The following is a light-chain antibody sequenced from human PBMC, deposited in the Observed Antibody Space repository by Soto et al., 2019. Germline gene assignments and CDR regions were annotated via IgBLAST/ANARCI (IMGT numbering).Light chain of an antibody. CDR1: TSNIGSNT. V-gene: IGLV1-44*01. Sequence: QSVLTQSPSASGTPGQRITISCSGSTSNIGSNTVSWYQQLPGTAPKLLIYRNSQRPSGVPARFSGSKSGTSAPLAISGLQSEDEADYYCAAWDDSLNGFYVFGSGTKVTVL. CDR3: AAWDDSLNGFYV. CDR2: RNS. J-gene: IGLJ1*01.